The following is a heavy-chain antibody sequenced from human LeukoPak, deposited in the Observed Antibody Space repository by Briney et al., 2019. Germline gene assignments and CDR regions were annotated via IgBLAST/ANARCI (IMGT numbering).Heavy chain of an antibody. J-gene: IGHJ3*02. CDR1: GFTFDDYA. Sequence: PGRSLRLSCAASGFTFDDYAMHCVRQAPGKGLEWVSGISWNSGSIGYADSVKGRFTISRDNAKNSLYLQMNSLRAEDTALYYCAKDSFYSGRYLSAFDIWGQGTMVTVSS. CDR2: ISWNSGSI. CDR3: AKDSFYSGRYLSAFDI. V-gene: IGHV3-9*01. D-gene: IGHD1-26*01.